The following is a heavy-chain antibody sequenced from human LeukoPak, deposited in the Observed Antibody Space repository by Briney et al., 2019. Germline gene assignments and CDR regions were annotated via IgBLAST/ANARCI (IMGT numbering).Heavy chain of an antibody. D-gene: IGHD3-10*01. CDR2: INHSGST. J-gene: IGHJ4*02. CDR3: ARRVTMVRHFDY. CDR1: GGSFSGYY. Sequence: SETLSLTCAVYGGSFSGYYWSWIRQPPGKGLEWIGEINHSGSTNYNPSLKSRVTISVDTSKNQFSLKLSSVTAADTAVYYCARRVTMVRHFDYWGQGALVTVSS. V-gene: IGHV4-34*01.